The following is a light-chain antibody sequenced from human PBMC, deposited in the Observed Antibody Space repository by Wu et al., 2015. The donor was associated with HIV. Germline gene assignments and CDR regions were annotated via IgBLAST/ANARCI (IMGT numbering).Light chain of an antibody. CDR3: QQSYTSPRT. CDR2: AAS. CDR1: QSISSY. J-gene: IGKJ2*01. V-gene: IGKV1-39*01. Sequence: DIQMTQSPSSLSASVGDRVTITCRASQSISSYLNWYQQKPGKAPKLLINAASSLQTGVPSRFSGSGSGTDFALTISSLQPEDFATYYCQQSYTSPRTFGQGTKLDIK.